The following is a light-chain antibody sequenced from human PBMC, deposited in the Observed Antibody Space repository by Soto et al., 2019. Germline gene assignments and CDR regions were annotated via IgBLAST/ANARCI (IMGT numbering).Light chain of an antibody. V-gene: IGKV3-15*01. CDR3: QQYNNWPRT. CDR1: QSVSSN. Sequence: EIVMTQSPATLSVSPGERVTLSCSASQSVSSNLAWYQQRPGQAPRLLIYGASTRATGIPVRFSGSGSGTEFTLTISGLQSEDFAVYYCQQYNNWPRTFGQGTRWISN. CDR2: GAS. J-gene: IGKJ1*01.